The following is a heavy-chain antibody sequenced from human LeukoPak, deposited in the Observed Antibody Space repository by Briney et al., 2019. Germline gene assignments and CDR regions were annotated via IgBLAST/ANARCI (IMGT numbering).Heavy chain of an antibody. CDR1: GFTFSSYW. V-gene: IGHV3-7*01. CDR2: IKQDGSEK. CDR3: ARDPECSGGSCYSDYYYMDV. D-gene: IGHD2-15*01. J-gene: IGHJ6*03. Sequence: GGSLRLSCAASGFTFSSYWMSWVRQAPGKGLEWVANIKQDGSEKYYVDSVKGRFTISRDNAKNSLYLQMNSLRAEDTAVYYCARDPECSGGSCYSDYYYMDVWGKGTTATVSS.